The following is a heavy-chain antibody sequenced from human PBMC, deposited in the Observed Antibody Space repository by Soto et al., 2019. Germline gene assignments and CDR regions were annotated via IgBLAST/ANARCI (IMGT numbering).Heavy chain of an antibody. V-gene: IGHV4-59*12. CDR3: ARRWSGTDY. J-gene: IGHJ4*02. Sequence: KTSETLSLTCTVSGGSIGNYYWNWIRQTPGKGLEWIGYVHYSGTTSYNPSLKSRVTISLDTSKNQFSLKLNSVTAADTAVYYCARRWSGTDYWGQGTLVT. CDR1: GGSIGNYY. D-gene: IGHD3-10*01. CDR2: VHYSGTT.